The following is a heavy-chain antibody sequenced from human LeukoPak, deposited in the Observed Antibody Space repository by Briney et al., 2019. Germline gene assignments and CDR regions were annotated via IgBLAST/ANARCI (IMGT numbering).Heavy chain of an antibody. J-gene: IGHJ6*03. Sequence: GGSLRLSCAASGFTFSSYNMNWVRQAPGKGLEWVSSITSVSSYRFYVDSVKGRFTISRDNAKNSLYLQMNSLRAEDTAVYYCARDPYSGSYGNYYYYFMDVWGKGTTVTISS. V-gene: IGHV3-21*01. CDR2: ITSVSSYR. CDR3: ARDPYSGSYGNYYYYFMDV. D-gene: IGHD1-26*01. CDR1: GFTFSSYN.